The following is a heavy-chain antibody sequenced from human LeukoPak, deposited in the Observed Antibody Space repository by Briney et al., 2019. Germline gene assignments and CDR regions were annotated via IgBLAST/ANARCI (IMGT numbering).Heavy chain of an antibody. J-gene: IGHJ3*02. CDR1: GGSISSYY. CDR2: IYYSGST. V-gene: IGHV4-59*08. D-gene: IGHD2-15*01. CDR3: ARQGPRGGSSFNAFDI. Sequence: SETLSLTCTVSGGSISSYYRSWIRQPPGKGLEWVGYIYYSGSTNYNPSLKSRVTISVDTSKNQFSLKLSSVTAADTAVYYCARQGPRGGSSFNAFDIWGQGTMVTVSS.